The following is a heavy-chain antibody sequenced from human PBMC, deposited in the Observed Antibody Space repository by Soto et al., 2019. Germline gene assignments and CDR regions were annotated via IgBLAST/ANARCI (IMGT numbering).Heavy chain of an antibody. CDR2: ISAYNGNT. V-gene: IGHV1-18*01. CDR3: ARAEGYCSGSSCEPWAFDI. Sequence: ASVNVSCKASGYTFPSYGISWVRQAPGXGLEWMGWISAYNGNTNYAQKLQGRVTMTTDTSTSTASMELRSLRSDDTAVYYCARAEGYCSGSSCEPWAFDIWGKGTMDTV. J-gene: IGHJ3*02. D-gene: IGHD2-15*01. CDR1: GYTFPSYG.